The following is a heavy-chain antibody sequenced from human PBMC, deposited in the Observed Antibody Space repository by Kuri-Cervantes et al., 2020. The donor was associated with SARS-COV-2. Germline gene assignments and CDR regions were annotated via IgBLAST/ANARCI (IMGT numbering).Heavy chain of an antibody. V-gene: IGHV4-39*01. J-gene: IGHJ4*02. D-gene: IGHD4-11*01. CDR1: GGSISSTSYY. CDR2: IHHSGTT. Sequence: ESLKISCTVSGGSISSTSYYWGWTRQPPGKGLEWIGTIHHSGTTYYNPSLESRVTISVDTSQNLFSLELTSVSAADTAVYYCARHEPSTVTTLFDYWGQGTLVTVSS. CDR3: ARHEPSTVTTLFDY.